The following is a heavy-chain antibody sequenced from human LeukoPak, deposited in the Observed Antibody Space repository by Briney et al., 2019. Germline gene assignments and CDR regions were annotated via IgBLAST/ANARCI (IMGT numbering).Heavy chain of an antibody. CDR3: ANTFHEGFNYDFWSGLYYFDY. Sequence: PGGSLRLSCAASGFTFSSYAMSWVRQAPGKGLEWVSAISGRGGSTYYADSVKGRFTISRDNSKNTLYLQMDSLRAEDTAVYYCANTFHEGFNYDFWSGLYYFDYWGQGTLVTVSS. J-gene: IGHJ4*02. CDR1: GFTFSSYA. D-gene: IGHD3-3*01. V-gene: IGHV3-23*01. CDR2: ISGRGGST.